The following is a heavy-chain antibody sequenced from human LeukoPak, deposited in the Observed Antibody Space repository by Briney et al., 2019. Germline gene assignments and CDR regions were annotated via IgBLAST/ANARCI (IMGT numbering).Heavy chain of an antibody. V-gene: IGHV3-23*01. CDR2: ISSSYGST. CDR1: GFTFSNYA. D-gene: IGHD3-3*01. Sequence: GGSLRLSCAASGFTFSNYAMTWAGQAQGKGREWVWAISSSYGSTYYSPSLTGLFTISRDNSKNILYLQMTSLRTDDTAVYYCAKDGYDFWSAYQIDLWGQGTLVTVSS. CDR3: AKDGYDFWSAYQIDL. J-gene: IGHJ5*02.